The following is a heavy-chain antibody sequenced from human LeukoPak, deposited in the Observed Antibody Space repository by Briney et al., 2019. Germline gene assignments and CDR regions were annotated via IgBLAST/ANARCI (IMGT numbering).Heavy chain of an antibody. CDR2: IKQDGNEK. V-gene: IGHV3-7*01. CDR1: GFTFSSYW. Sequence: PGGSLRLSCAASGFTFSSYWMSWVRQAPGKGLEWVANIKQDGNEKYYADPVKGRFTISRDNGKNSLDLQMNSLRADDTAVYYCARDTLGEGEDANYAVYYFDYWGQGTVVTVSS. J-gene: IGHJ4*02. D-gene: IGHD4/OR15-4a*01. CDR3: ARDTLGEGEDANYAVYYFDY.